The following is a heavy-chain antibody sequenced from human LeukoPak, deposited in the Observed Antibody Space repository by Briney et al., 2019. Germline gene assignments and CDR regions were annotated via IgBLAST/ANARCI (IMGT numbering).Heavy chain of an antibody. CDR2: ISGSGGST. J-gene: IGHJ4*02. V-gene: IGHV3-23*01. CDR1: GVIFSSYA. Sequence: GGSPRLSCAASGVIFSSYAMSWVRQAPGKGLEWVSAISGSGGSTYYADSVKGRFTISRDNSKNTLYLQMNSLRAEDTAVYYCAKDLWAVAGTGSSHWGQGTLVTVSS. CDR3: AKDLWAVAGTGSSH. D-gene: IGHD6-19*01.